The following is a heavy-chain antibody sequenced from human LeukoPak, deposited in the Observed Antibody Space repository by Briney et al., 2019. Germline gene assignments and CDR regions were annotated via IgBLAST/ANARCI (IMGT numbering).Heavy chain of an antibody. CDR3: ARDATYYDFWSGYGAYYYYHMDV. D-gene: IGHD3-3*01. CDR1: GFTVSSNY. J-gene: IGHJ6*03. Sequence: GGSLRLSCAASGFTVSSNYMSWVRQAPGKGLEWVSVIYSGGSTYYADSVKGRFTISRDNSKNTLYLQMNSLRAEDTAVYYCARDATYYDFWSGYGAYYYYHMDVWGKGTTVTVSS. V-gene: IGHV3-66*02. CDR2: IYSGGST.